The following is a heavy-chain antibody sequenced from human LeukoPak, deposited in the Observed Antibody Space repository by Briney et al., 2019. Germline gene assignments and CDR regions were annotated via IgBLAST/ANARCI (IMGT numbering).Heavy chain of an antibody. D-gene: IGHD3-22*01. CDR2: ISYDGSNQ. CDR3: AKLGKYYYDTSAYPDY. V-gene: IGHV3-33*05. CDR1: GFTFSSYG. Sequence: GGSLRLSCAAPGFTFSSYGMHWVRQAPGKGLEWVAVISYDGSNQYYADSVKGRFTISRDNSKNTLYLQMNSLRAEDTAVYYCAKLGKYYYDTSAYPDYWGQGTLVTVSS. J-gene: IGHJ4*02.